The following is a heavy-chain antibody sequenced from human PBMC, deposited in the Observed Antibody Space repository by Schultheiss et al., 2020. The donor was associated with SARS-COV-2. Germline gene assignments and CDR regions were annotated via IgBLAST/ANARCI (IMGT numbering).Heavy chain of an antibody. Sequence: SGPTLVKPTQTLTLTCTFSGFSLTTTGMSVSWIRQSPGKALEWLALIYWDDDKRYSPSLKSRLTITKDTSKNQVVLTMTNMDPVDTATYYCAHTGYSSSWYEGGYFDYWGQGTLVTVSS. V-gene: IGHV2-5*08. CDR1: GFSLTTTGMS. D-gene: IGHD6-13*01. CDR2: IYWDDDK. J-gene: IGHJ4*02. CDR3: AHTGYSSSWYEGGYFDY.